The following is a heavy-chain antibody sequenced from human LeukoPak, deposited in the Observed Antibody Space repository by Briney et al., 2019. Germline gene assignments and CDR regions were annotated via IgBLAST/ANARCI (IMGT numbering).Heavy chain of an antibody. CDR3: ARDLYGDYLNWFDP. J-gene: IGHJ5*02. CDR1: GYSISSGYY. D-gene: IGHD4-17*01. CDR2: MYHSGSS. V-gene: IGHV4-38-2*02. Sequence: SETLSLTCAVSGYSISSGYYWGWTRQPPGKGLEWIGSMYHSGSSYYNPSLKSRITISLDTSKNQFSLELSSVTAADTAVYYCARDLYGDYLNWFDPWGQGTLVTVSS.